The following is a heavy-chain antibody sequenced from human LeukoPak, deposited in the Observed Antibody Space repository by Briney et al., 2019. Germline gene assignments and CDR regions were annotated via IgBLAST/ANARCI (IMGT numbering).Heavy chain of an antibody. CDR3: ARGGFDSSSPDFDY. V-gene: IGHV1-2*06. CDR1: GYTFTGYY. D-gene: IGHD6-6*01. J-gene: IGHJ4*02. Sequence: ATVKVSCKASGYTFTGYYMHWVRQAPGQGLEWMGRINPNSGNTNYAQKLQGRVTMTTDTSTSTAYMELRSLRSDDPAVYYCARGGFDSSSPDFDYWGQGTLVTVSS. CDR2: INPNSGNT.